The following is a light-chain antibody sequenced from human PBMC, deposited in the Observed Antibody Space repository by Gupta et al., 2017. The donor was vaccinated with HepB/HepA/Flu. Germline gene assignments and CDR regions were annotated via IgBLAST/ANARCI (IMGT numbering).Light chain of an antibody. CDR3: CAYAVSSVV. J-gene: IGLJ2*01. CDR1: SSDVGSYNL. CDR2: EVN. V-gene: IGLV2-23*02. Sequence: SALTQPASVSGSPVQSITISCLGISSDVGSYNLVSWYQQHPGKAPKLMIYEVNTRPSGVFNRFSGSKSGNTASLTISGLQAEDEADYYCCAYAVSSVVFGGGTKLTVL.